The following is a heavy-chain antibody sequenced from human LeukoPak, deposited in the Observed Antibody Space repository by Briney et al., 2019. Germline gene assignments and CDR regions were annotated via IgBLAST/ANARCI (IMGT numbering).Heavy chain of an antibody. V-gene: IGHV3-15*01. CDR1: GFTFSNAW. CDR2: IKSKTDGGTT. J-gene: IGHJ6*03. Sequence: GGSLRLSCAASGFTFSNAWMSWVRQAPGKGLEWVGRIKSKTDGGTTDYAAPVKGRFTISRDDSKNTLYLQMNSLKTEDTAVYYCTTLIGHCSSTSCYSSYYYYYYMDVWGKGTTVTVSS. D-gene: IGHD2-2*02. CDR3: TTLIGHCSSTSCYSSYYYYYYMDV.